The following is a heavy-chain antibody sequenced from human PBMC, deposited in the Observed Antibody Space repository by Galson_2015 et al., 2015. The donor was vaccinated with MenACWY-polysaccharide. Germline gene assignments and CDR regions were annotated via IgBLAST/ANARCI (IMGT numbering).Heavy chain of an antibody. CDR1: GFTFSTYW. CDR2: IKEDGSEK. CDR3: ARGQKTLGP. V-gene: IGHV3-7*04. Sequence: SLRLSCAASGFTFSTYWMNWVRQAPGKGLEWVANIKEDGSEKYYVDSVKGRFTISRDNAKNSLYLQMNSLRADDTAVYYCARGQKTLGPWGQGTLVTVSS. J-gene: IGHJ5*02.